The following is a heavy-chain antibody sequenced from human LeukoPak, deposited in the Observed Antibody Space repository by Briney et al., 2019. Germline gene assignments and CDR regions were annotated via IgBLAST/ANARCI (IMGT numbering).Heavy chain of an antibody. CDR1: GFTFSSYG. D-gene: IGHD3-9*01. J-gene: IGHJ4*02. CDR3: AKGKTFYYDNDY. CDR2: ISASGGDT. V-gene: IGHV3-23*01. Sequence: PGGSLRLSCAASGFTFSSYGMTWVRQAPGKGLEWVSGISASGGDTYYADSVKGRFTISRDNSKSTLFVQMNSLRAEDTAVYYCAKGKTFYYDNDYWGQGTLVTVSS.